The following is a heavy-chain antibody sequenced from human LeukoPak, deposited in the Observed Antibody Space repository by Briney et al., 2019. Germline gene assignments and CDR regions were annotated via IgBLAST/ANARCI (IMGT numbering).Heavy chain of an antibody. CDR3: ARDAASAVAGI. J-gene: IGHJ4*02. Sequence: GASVKVSCKTSGYNFIANSIHWVRQAPGKGLEWMGWINAGNGNTKYSQKFQGRVTITRDTSASTVYMELSSLRPEDTAVYYCARDAASAVAGIWGQGTLVTVSS. CDR2: INAGNGNT. V-gene: IGHV1-3*01. CDR1: GYNFIANS. D-gene: IGHD6-19*01.